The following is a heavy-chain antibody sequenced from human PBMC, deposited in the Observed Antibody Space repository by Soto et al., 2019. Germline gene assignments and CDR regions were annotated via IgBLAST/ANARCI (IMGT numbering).Heavy chain of an antibody. CDR1: AGSISTINYY. CDR3: ARSAQWDGFDP. Sequence: QVQLQKSGPGLVRPSQTLSLTCTVSAGSISTINYYWSWIRQHPEKGLEWIGYISYSGSTFYHSSLKSRVTISLDTSKKQFSRTLTSVTAAATAVYYCARSAQWDGFDPWGQGTMVTVSS. J-gene: IGHJ3*01. CDR2: ISYSGST. D-gene: IGHD2-8*01. V-gene: IGHV4-31*03.